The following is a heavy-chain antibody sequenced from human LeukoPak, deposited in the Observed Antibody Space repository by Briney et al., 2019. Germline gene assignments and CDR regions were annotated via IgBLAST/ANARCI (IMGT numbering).Heavy chain of an antibody. CDR1: GFTFDDYA. J-gene: IGHJ4*02. D-gene: IGHD4-23*01. CDR3: ARDRNPHSNFETTVLIDY. CDR2: ISWNSGSV. Sequence: GRSLRLSCAASGFTFDDYAMHWVRQAPGKGLEWVSGISWNSGSVGYADSVKGRFTISRDNPRNTLYLQMNSLRAEDTAVYYCARDRNPHSNFETTVLIDYWGQGTLVTVSS. V-gene: IGHV3-9*01.